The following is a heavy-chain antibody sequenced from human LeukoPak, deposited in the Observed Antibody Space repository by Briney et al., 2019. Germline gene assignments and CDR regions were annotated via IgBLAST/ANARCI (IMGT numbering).Heavy chain of an antibody. J-gene: IGHJ6*03. D-gene: IGHD6-13*01. CDR1: GFTFSSYW. V-gene: IGHV3-74*01. CDR3: ARDPTYSSSWYHYYYMDV. CDR2: INDDGRST. Sequence: GGSLRLSCAASGFTFSSYWMHWVRQAPGKGLVGVSRINDDGRSTSYADSVKGRFTISRDNAKNTLYLQMNSLRAEDTAVYYCARDPTYSSSWYHYYYMDVWGKGTTVTISS.